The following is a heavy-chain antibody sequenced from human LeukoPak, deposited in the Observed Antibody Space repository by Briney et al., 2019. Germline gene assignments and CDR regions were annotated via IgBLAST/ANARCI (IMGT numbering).Heavy chain of an antibody. J-gene: IGHJ4*02. D-gene: IGHD6-19*01. V-gene: IGHV4-61*01. CDR1: GGSVSSGSYY. CDR2: FYYSGST. CDR3: ARSPNSSGWYTY. Sequence: ASGTLSLTCTVSGGSVSSGSYYWNWIRQPPGKGLEWIGYFYYSGSTNYNPSLKSRVTISLDTSKNQFSLKLSSVTAADTAVYYCARSPNSSGWYTYWGQGTLVTVSS.